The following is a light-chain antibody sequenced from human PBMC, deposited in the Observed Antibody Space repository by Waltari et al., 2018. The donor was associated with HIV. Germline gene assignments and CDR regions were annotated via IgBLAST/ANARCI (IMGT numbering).Light chain of an antibody. J-gene: IGLJ2*01. CDR3: SSYAGSNNWVV. CDR2: DVS. CDR1: SSDVGGYKS. Sequence: QSALTQPLSASGSPGQSVTISCTGNSSDVGGYKSVSWYQQHPGKAPKLMIYDVSKRPSGVPDRFSGSKSGNTASLTVSGLQAEDEADYYCSSYAGSNNWVVFGGGTKLTVL. V-gene: IGLV2-8*01.